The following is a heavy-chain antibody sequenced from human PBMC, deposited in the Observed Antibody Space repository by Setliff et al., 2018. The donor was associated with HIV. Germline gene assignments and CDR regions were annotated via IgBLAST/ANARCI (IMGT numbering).Heavy chain of an antibody. V-gene: IGHV3-15*01. CDR3: TRGLQYSFDL. Sequence: GGSLRLSCAAAGFTFSKAWMSWFRQTPGKGLEWVGRIKSRTVTETTDVAAPVKGRFTISRVDAKNSLYLEMSSLRVEDTAVYYCTRGLQYSFDLWGQGTMVTVSS. CDR2: IKSRTVTETT. D-gene: IGHD3-9*01. J-gene: IGHJ3*01. CDR1: GFTFSKAW.